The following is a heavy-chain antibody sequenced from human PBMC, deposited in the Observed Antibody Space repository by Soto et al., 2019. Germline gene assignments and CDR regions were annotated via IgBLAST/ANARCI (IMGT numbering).Heavy chain of an antibody. CDR3: ARVSEYGDYVDY. Sequence: KAGGSLRLSCAASGFTFSSYSMNWVRQAPGKGLEWVSSISSSSSYIYYADSVKGRFTISRDNAKNSLYLQMNSLRAEDTAVYYCARVSEYGDYVDYWGQGTLVTVS. V-gene: IGHV3-21*01. D-gene: IGHD4-17*01. CDR1: GFTFSSYS. CDR2: ISSSSSYI. J-gene: IGHJ4*02.